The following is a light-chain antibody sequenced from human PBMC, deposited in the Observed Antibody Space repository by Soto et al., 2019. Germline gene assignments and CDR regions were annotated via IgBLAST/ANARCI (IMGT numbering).Light chain of an antibody. CDR2: VNN. J-gene: IGLJ2*01. Sequence: QSVLTQPPSVSAAPGQKVTISCSGSSSNIGNNYVSWYQHLPGTAPKLLIYVNNKRSSGIPDRFSGSKSGTSATLGITGLQTGDEADYYCGTWDSSLSAGVFGGGTKLTVL. V-gene: IGLV1-51*01. CDR1: SSNIGNNY. CDR3: GTWDSSLSAGV.